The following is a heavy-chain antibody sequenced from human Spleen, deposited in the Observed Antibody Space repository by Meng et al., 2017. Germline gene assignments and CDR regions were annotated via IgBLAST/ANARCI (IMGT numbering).Heavy chain of an antibody. J-gene: IGHJ4*02. V-gene: IGHV3-30*04. CDR2: ISYDGSNK. D-gene: IGHD1-26*01. CDR3: ARDRRYSGSYYYGY. CDR1: GFTFSSYA. Sequence: GGSLRLSCAASGFTFSSYAMHWVRQAPGKGLEWVAVISYDGSNKYYADSVKGRFTISRDNSKNTLYLQMNSLRAEDTAVYYCARDRRYSGSYYYGYWGQGTLVTVSS.